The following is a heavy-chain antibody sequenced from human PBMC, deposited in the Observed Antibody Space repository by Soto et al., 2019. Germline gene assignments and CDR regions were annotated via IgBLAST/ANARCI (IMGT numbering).Heavy chain of an antibody. Sequence: GGSLRLSCAASGFTFSSYAMSWVRQAPGKGLEWVSAISGSGGSTYYADSVKGRFTISRDNSKNTLYLQMNSLRAEDTAVYYCAKAGFAYYYDSRGYYDGDYWGQGTLVTVSS. CDR1: GFTFSSYA. CDR3: AKAGFAYYYDSRGYYDGDY. V-gene: IGHV3-23*01. D-gene: IGHD3-22*01. CDR2: ISGSGGST. J-gene: IGHJ4*02.